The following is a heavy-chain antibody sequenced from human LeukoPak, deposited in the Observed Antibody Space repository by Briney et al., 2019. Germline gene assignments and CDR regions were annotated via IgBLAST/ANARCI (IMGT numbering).Heavy chain of an antibody. J-gene: IGHJ5*02. V-gene: IGHV4-34*01. Sequence: SETLSLTCAVYGGSFSGYSWSWIRQPPGKGLVWIGEINHSGSANYNPSLKSRVSISVDTSKNQFSLNLSSVTAADTAVYYCARGLVDCSGGSCYLGWFDPWGQGTLGTVSS. CDR3: ARGLVDCSGGSCYLGWFDP. D-gene: IGHD2-15*01. CDR2: INHSGSA. CDR1: GGSFSGYS.